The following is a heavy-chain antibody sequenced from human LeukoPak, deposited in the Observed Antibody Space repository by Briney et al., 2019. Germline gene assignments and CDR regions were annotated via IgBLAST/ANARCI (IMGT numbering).Heavy chain of an antibody. CDR3: AKNIYGDNLFDF. V-gene: IGHV3-23*01. CDR1: GFTFSSYA. J-gene: IGHJ4*02. D-gene: IGHD4-23*01. CDR2: ISGGVGST. Sequence: GGSLRHLCAASGFTFSSYAMTWVRQAPGKGLEWVSTISGGVGSTYYADSVKGRFTISRDNSKNTVYLQMNSLRAEDTAVYYCAKNIYGDNLFDFWGQGTLVTVSS.